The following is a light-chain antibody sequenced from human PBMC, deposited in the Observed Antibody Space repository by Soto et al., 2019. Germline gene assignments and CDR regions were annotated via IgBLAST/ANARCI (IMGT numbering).Light chain of an antibody. J-gene: IGKJ2*01. CDR3: QQYGSTPMYT. Sequence: EIVLTQSPGTLSLSPGERATLSCRASQSVSSSYLAWYQQKPGQAPRLLIYGASSRATGIPDRFSGSGSGTDFTLTISRLEPEDVAMYYWQQYGSTPMYTCGQGTKLEIK. CDR2: GAS. CDR1: QSVSSSY. V-gene: IGKV3-20*01.